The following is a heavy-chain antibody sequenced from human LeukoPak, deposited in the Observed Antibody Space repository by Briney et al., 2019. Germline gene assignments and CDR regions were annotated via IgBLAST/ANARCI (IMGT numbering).Heavy chain of an antibody. D-gene: IGHD2-15*01. V-gene: IGHV3-7*01. Sequence: GGSLRLSCAASGFTFSTSWMSWVRQAPGKGLEWLTNINPDGRATFYVDSVKGRFIISRDNAKNSLFLQMSSLRDDDTALYYCASSHDSAGNDWGQGTVVTVYS. CDR3: ASSHDSAGND. J-gene: IGHJ1*01. CDR2: INPDGRAT. CDR1: GFTFSTSW.